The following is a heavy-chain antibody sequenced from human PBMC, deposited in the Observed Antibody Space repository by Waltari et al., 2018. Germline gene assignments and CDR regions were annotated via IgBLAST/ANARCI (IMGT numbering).Heavy chain of an antibody. CDR1: GGAMTSDKYY. CDR2: IAYIGTA. CDR3: VRQVRTGYSSGWPDY. V-gene: IGHV4-39*01. Sequence: QLQLHESGPGMVKPSETLSVTCTVSGGAMTSDKYYWGWIRQPPGKGLEWIASIAYIGTADDNAALKSRVLISVDTANNQVSLDLTSVTAADTAVYFCVRQVRTGYSSGWPDYWGQGALVTVSS. J-gene: IGHJ4*02. D-gene: IGHD6-25*01.